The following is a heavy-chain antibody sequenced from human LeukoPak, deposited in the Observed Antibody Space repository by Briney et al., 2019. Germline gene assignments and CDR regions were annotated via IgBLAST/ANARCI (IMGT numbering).Heavy chain of an antibody. D-gene: IGHD6-19*01. CDR1: GGSFSGYY. V-gene: IGHV4-34*01. CDR2: INHSGST. J-gene: IGHJ4*02. Sequence: PSETLSLTCAVYGGSFSGYYWSWIRQPPGKGLEWIGEINHSGSTNYNPSLKSRVTISVDTSKNQFSLKLSSVTAADTAVYYCARGIPPIAVAGMAHFDYWGQGTLVTVSS. CDR3: ARGIPPIAVAGMAHFDY.